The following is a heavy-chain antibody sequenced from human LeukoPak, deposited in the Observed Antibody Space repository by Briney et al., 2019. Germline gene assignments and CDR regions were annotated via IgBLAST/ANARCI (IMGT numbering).Heavy chain of an antibody. Sequence: ASVKVSCKASGYTFTGYYMHWVRQAPGQGLGWMGWINPNSGGTNYAQKFQGRVTMTRDTSISTAYMELSRLRSDDTAVYYCARVLYSSGWYCFDYWGQGTLVTVSS. J-gene: IGHJ4*02. CDR2: INPNSGGT. D-gene: IGHD6-19*01. V-gene: IGHV1-2*02. CDR3: ARVLYSSGWYCFDY. CDR1: GYTFTGYY.